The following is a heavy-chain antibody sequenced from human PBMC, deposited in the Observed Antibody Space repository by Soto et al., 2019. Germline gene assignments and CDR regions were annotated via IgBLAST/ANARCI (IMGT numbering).Heavy chain of an antibody. CDR3: AKRKRSCNSASCYDGAIDI. CDR2: ISGSGGST. Sequence: EVQLLESGGGLVQPGGSLRLSCAASGFTFSTYAMSWVRQAPGKGLEWVSDISGSGGSTYYPDSVKGRFTISRDNSKNTLYLLVNSLTAEDTAVYYCAKRKRSCNSASCYDGAIDIWGQGTKVTVSS. V-gene: IGHV3-23*01. D-gene: IGHD2-2*01. CDR1: GFTFSTYA. J-gene: IGHJ3*02.